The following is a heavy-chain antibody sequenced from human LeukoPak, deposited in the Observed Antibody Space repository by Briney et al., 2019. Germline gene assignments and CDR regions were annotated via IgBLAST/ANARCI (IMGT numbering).Heavy chain of an antibody. CDR2: IYASGRT. J-gene: IGHJ4*02. D-gene: IGHD3-10*01. CDR3: ARGKFGELLYDY. V-gene: IGHV4-4*07. Sequence: SETLSLTCTVSGGSIRNYYWTWIRQSTGKGLEWIGRIYASGRTNFNPPLRSRVTMSVDTSKNHFSLRLTSVTAADTAVYYCARGKFGELLYDYWGQGTLVIVSA. CDR1: GGSIRNYY.